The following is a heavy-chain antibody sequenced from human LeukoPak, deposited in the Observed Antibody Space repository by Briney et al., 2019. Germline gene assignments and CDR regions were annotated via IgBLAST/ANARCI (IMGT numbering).Heavy chain of an antibody. J-gene: IGHJ5*02. Sequence: PSETLSLTCTVSGGSMNSRYWSWIRQPPGKGLEWIGYIYTSGSTNYNPSLKSRVTISVDTSKNQFSLKLSSVTAADTAVYYCARGKRYCSSTSCYHWFDPWGQGTLVTVSS. V-gene: IGHV4-4*09. D-gene: IGHD2-2*01. CDR1: GGSMNSRY. CDR2: IYTSGST. CDR3: ARGKRYCSSTSCYHWFDP.